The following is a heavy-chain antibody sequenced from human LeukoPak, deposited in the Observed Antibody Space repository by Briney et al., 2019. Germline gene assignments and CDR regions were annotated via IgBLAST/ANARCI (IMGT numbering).Heavy chain of an antibody. CDR2: IYPADSTA. D-gene: IGHD2-21*02. CDR3: ARVRSRSDSKGFDP. Sequence: RGESLKISCKASGYSFTTYWIGWVRQMPGKGLEWMGIIYPADSTAHYSPSFQGQVTISVDKSINTAYLQWSSLKASDTAMYYCARVRSRSDSKGFDPWGQGTLVTVSS. J-gene: IGHJ5*02. CDR1: GYSFTTYW. V-gene: IGHV5-51*01.